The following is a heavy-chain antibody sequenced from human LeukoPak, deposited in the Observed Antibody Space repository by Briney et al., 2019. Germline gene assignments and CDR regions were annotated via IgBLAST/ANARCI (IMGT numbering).Heavy chain of an antibody. Sequence: SSQTLSLTCTLSGDSICRGDYYGSWIRQPPGKGLEWIGYIYYSGSTYYNPSLKSRVTISVDTPKNQFSLKLSSVTAADTAVYYCAREEAAVAIFDYWGQGTLVTVSS. V-gene: IGHV4-30-4*01. CDR1: GDSICRGDYY. J-gene: IGHJ4*02. CDR3: AREEAAVAIFDY. D-gene: IGHD6-13*01. CDR2: IYYSGST.